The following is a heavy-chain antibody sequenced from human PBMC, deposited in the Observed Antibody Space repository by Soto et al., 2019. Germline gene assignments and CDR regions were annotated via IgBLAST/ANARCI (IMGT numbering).Heavy chain of an antibody. CDR3: ARDAYLGSGSYAY. V-gene: IGHV3-33*01. D-gene: IGHD3-10*01. J-gene: IGHJ4*02. CDR2: IWYDGSNK. Sequence: QVQLVESGGGVVQPGRSLRLSCAASGFTFSSYGMHGVRQAPGKGLEWVALIWYDGSNKNYADSVKGRFTISRDHSKNTMYLQMNSLRAEDTAVYYCARDAYLGSGSYAYWGQGTLVTVSS. CDR1: GFTFSSYG.